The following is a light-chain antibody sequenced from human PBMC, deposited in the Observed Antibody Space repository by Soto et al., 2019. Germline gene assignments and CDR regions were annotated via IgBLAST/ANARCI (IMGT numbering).Light chain of an antibody. CDR1: QRXRSR. CDR2: RAA. Sequence: IVLAHSPGTLSLSPGLRGTLSCRARQRXRSRLAWYPHNPGQAPRALXARAASRATGSPDRFSGSGSGTDFPLTISRLEPEYFALYYCQQYGGSTSTFGQGTRLEIK. CDR3: QQYGGSTST. V-gene: IGKV3-20*01. J-gene: IGKJ5*01.